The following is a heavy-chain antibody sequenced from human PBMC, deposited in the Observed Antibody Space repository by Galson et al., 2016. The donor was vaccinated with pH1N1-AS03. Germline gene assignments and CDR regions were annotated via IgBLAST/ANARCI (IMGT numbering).Heavy chain of an antibody. CDR1: GSSFTNYW. V-gene: IGHV5-51*01. D-gene: IGHD5/OR15-5a*01. J-gene: IGHJ6*04. CDR3: ERHRLSVTHSFSTRGIDV. CDR2: IYPGDAYT. Sequence: QSGAEVKKPGESMKISCKGSGSSFTNYWIGWVRQMPGKGLEWMGIIYPGDAYTRYSPSFQGQVTISSDKSITPAYLQWSNLKASDTVMYYCERHRLSVTHSFSTRGIDVWGKGTTVTVSS.